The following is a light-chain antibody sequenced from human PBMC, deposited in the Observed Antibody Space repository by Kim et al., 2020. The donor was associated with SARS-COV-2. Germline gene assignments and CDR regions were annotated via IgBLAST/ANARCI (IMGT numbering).Light chain of an antibody. Sequence: PRKTPNITCCREKLGDKSVCCYQQKPGQSPVRVIYEDSRRPSGIPERFLGSNSGNPATLTISGTQAMDEADYYCQAWDSSTGVFGGGTQLTVL. V-gene: IGLV3-1*01. CDR3: QAWDSSTGV. CDR2: EDS. J-gene: IGLJ3*02. CDR1: KLGDKS.